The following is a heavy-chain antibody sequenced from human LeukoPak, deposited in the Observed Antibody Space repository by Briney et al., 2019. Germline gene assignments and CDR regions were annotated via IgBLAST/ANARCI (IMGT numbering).Heavy chain of an antibody. D-gene: IGHD3-3*01. CDR1: GGPISSGSYY. CDR2: IYTSGST. Sequence: PSETLSLTCTVPGGPISSGSYYWSWIRQPAGKGLEWIGRIYTSGSTNYNPSLKSRVTISVDTSKNQFSLKLSSVTAADTAVYYCARDGALRFLEWPRGFAFDIWGQGTMVTVSS. CDR3: ARDGALRFLEWPRGFAFDI. V-gene: IGHV4-61*02. J-gene: IGHJ3*02.